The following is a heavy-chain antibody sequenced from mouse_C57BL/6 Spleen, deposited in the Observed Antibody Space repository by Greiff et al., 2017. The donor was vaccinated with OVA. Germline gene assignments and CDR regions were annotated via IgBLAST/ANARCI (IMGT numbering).Heavy chain of an antibody. CDR1: GYAFSSYW. CDR2: IYPGDGDT. Sequence: QVQLQQSGAELVKPGASVKISCKASGYAFSSYWMNWVKQRPGKGLEWIGQIYPGDGDTNYNGKFKGKATLTADKSSSTAYMQLSSLTSEDSAVYFCARTRYYGSRTGYWYFDVWGTGTTVTVSS. CDR3: ARTRYYGSRTGYWYFDV. D-gene: IGHD1-1*01. V-gene: IGHV1-80*01. J-gene: IGHJ1*03.